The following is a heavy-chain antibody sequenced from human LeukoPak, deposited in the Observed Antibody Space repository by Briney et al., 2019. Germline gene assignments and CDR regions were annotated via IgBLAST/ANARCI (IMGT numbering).Heavy chain of an antibody. Sequence: ASVKVSCKASGSTFTGYYIHWVRQAPGPGLEWMGWINPNSGDTNYAQKFQGRVTMTRDTSITTAYVDLSRLRSDDTAVYFCTRLGFASSFDYWGQGSLVTVSS. CDR3: TRLGFASSFDY. CDR1: GSTFTGYY. CDR2: INPNSGDT. D-gene: IGHD6-13*01. V-gene: IGHV1-2*02. J-gene: IGHJ4*02.